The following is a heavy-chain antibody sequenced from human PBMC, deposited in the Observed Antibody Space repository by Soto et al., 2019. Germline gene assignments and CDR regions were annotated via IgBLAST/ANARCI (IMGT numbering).Heavy chain of an antibody. CDR1: GYSFTTYW. V-gene: IGHV5-10-1*01. Sequence: GESLKISCRGSGYSFTTYWINWVRQMPGKGLEWMGRIDPSDSYTNYSPSSQGHVTISVDKSISTAYLQWSSLKASDTAMYYCAIALGYCSSTSCYSGYAMDVWGQGTTVTVSS. J-gene: IGHJ6*02. CDR2: IDPSDSYT. D-gene: IGHD2-2*01. CDR3: AIALGYCSSTSCYSGYAMDV.